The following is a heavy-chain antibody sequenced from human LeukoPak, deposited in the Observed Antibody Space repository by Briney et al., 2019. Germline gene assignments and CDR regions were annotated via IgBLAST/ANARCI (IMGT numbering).Heavy chain of an antibody. Sequence: PGGSLRLSCAASGFTFSSYGMSWVRQAPGKGLEWVSPISGSGGSTYYADSVKGRFTISRDNSKNTLYLQMNSLRDEDTAVYYCAKEEYYYDSSGPSFDYWGQGTLVNVSS. CDR2: ISGSGGST. CDR3: AKEEYYYDSSGPSFDY. V-gene: IGHV3-23*01. D-gene: IGHD3-22*01. J-gene: IGHJ4*02. CDR1: GFTFSSYG.